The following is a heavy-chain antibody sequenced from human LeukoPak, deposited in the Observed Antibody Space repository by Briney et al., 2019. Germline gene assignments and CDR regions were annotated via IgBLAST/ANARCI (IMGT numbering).Heavy chain of an antibody. CDR3: ARDRSLYDSSGSADPYYFDY. D-gene: IGHD3-22*01. CDR1: GGSIISYY. J-gene: IGHJ4*02. Sequence: SETLSLTCTVSGGSIISYYWSWIRQPPGKGLEWIGYIYYSGSTNYNPSLKSRVTISVDTSKDKFSLKLSSVTAADTAVYYCARDRSLYDSSGSADPYYFDYWGQGTLVTVSS. CDR2: IYYSGST. V-gene: IGHV4-59*01.